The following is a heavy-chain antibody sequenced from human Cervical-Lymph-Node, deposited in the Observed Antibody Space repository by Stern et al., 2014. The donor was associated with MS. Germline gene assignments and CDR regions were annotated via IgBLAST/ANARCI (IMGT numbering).Heavy chain of an antibody. CDR3: ARARGRGYYYYGMDV. Sequence: DQLVESGGGLVKPGGSLRLSCAASGFTFSDYYMSWIRQAPGKGLEWVSYISSSSSYTNYADSVKGRFTISRDNAKNSLYLQMNSLRAEDTAVYYCARARGRGYYYYGMDVWGQGTTVTVSS. CDR2: ISSSSSYT. V-gene: IGHV3-11*06. D-gene: IGHD3-10*01. CDR1: GFTFSDYY. J-gene: IGHJ6*02.